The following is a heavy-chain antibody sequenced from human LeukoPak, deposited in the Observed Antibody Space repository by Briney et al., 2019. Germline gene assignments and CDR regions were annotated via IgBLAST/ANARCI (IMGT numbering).Heavy chain of an antibody. V-gene: IGHV1-24*01. CDR2: FDPEDGET. CDR3: ATSGKKRWELLRHFDY. D-gene: IGHD1-26*01. Sequence: ASVKVSCKVSGYTLTELSMHWVRQAPGKGLEWMGGFDPEDGETIYAQKFQGRVTMIEDTSTDTAYMELSSLRSEDTAVYYCATSGKKRWELLRHFDYWGQGTLVTVSS. J-gene: IGHJ4*02. CDR1: GYTLTELS.